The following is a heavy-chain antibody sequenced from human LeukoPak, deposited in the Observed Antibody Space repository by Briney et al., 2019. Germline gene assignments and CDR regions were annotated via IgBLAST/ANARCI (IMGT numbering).Heavy chain of an antibody. CDR3: ARYSGHYYGSGPVD. Sequence: GGSLRLSCAASGFTFSSYEMNWVRQAPGKGLEWVSYISGSGSTIYYADSVKGRFTISRDNAKNSLYLQMNSLRAEDTAVYYCARYSGHYYGSGPVDWGQGTLVTVSS. D-gene: IGHD3-10*01. V-gene: IGHV3-48*03. J-gene: IGHJ4*02. CDR1: GFTFSSYE. CDR2: ISGSGSTI.